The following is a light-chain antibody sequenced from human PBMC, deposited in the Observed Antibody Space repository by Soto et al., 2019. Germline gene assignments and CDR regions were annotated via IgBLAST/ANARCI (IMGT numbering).Light chain of an antibody. CDR2: QAS. CDR3: QQYKSYFRT. CDR1: QSISSW. J-gene: IGKJ1*01. Sequence: DIQMTPSPSTLSASVGDRVTITCRASQSISSWLAWYQQKPGKAPKLLIYQASSLQSGVPSRFSGSGSETEFTLTISSLLPDDFATYFCQQYKSYFRTFGQGTKVDIK. V-gene: IGKV1-5*03.